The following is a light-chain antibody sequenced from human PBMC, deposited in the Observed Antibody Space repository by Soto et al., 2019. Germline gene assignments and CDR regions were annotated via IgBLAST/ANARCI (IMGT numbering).Light chain of an antibody. J-gene: IGKJ1*01. CDR2: ATS. CDR3: LQDYNYPRT. V-gene: IGKV1-6*01. Sequence: AILMTQSPSSLSASVGDRVTITCRASQDITTALGWYQKKPGEAPKLLIYATSTLQYGVPSRFSGSGSGTDFTLTINSLQPEDFATYYCLQDYNYPRTFGPGTKVEIK. CDR1: QDITTA.